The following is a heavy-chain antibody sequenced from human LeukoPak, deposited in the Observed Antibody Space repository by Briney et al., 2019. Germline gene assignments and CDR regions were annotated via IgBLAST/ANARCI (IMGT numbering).Heavy chain of an antibody. Sequence: GGSLRLSCAASGFTFSSYAMHWVRQAPGKGLEWVAVISYDGSNKYYADSVKDRFTISRDNSKNTLYLQMNSLRAEDTAVYYCARGPTYSSSWNNPIDYWGQGTLVTVSS. V-gene: IGHV3-30-3*01. J-gene: IGHJ4*02. CDR1: GFTFSSYA. CDR2: ISYDGSNK. CDR3: ARGPTYSSSWNNPIDY. D-gene: IGHD6-13*01.